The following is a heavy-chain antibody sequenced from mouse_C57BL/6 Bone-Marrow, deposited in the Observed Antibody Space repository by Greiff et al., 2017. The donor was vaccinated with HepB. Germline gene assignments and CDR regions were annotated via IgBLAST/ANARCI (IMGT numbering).Heavy chain of an antibody. V-gene: IGHV5-9*01. J-gene: IGHJ4*01. CDR3: ARHGTRDYAMDY. Sequence: EVQLVESGGGLVKPGGSLKLSCAASGFTFSSYTMSWVRQTPEKRLEWVATISGGGGNTYYPDSVKGRFTISRDNAKNTLYLQMSSLRSEDTALYYCARHGTRDYAMDYWGQGTSVTVSS. CDR2: ISGGGGNT. D-gene: IGHD4-1*01. CDR1: GFTFSSYT.